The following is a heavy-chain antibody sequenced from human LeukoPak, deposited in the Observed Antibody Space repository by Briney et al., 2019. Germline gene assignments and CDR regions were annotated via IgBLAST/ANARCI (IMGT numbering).Heavy chain of an antibody. V-gene: IGHV4-38-2*02. CDR2: ISPKGIT. CDR1: GYAINIDYS. CDR3: ARVPGVYHDFSIGLGSGWSDP. Sequence: SETLSLTCFVSGYAINIDYSWGWIRQSPGKGLEWIGVISPKGITYYNPSLRGRVTISEDTSKNQFSLILRSMTATDTAMYYCARVPGVYHDFSIGLGSGWSDPWGQGILVTVSS. D-gene: IGHD3-3*01. J-gene: IGHJ5*02.